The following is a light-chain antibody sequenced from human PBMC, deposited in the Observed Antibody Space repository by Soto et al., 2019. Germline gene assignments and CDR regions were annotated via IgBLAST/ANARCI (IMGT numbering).Light chain of an antibody. CDR1: QSVSNN. Sequence: EIVMTQSPATLSVSPGERATLSCRASQSVSNNLAWYQKKPGQAPRLLIYGASTSATGIPARFSGSGSGTEFTLTIGSLQSEDFAVYYCQQYNNWWTFGQGTRVEIK. CDR2: GAS. J-gene: IGKJ1*01. CDR3: QQYNNWWT. V-gene: IGKV3-15*01.